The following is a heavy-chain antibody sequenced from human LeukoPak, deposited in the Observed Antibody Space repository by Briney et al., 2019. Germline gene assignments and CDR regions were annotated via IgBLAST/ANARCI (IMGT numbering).Heavy chain of an antibody. D-gene: IGHD6-19*01. J-gene: IGHJ4*02. Sequence: GGSLRLSCAASGFTVSSNYMSWVRQAPGKGLEWVSVIYSAGNTYYADSVKGRFTISRDNSKNTLYLQMNSLRAEDTAVYYCATIREPGIAVAGGFDYWGQGTLVTVSS. CDR3: ATIREPGIAVAGGFDY. CDR2: IYSAGNT. CDR1: GFTVSSNY. V-gene: IGHV3-53*05.